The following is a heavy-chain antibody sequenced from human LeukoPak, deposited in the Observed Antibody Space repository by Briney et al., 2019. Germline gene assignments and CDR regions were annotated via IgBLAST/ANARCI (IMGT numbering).Heavy chain of an antibody. J-gene: IGHJ2*01. D-gene: IGHD3-22*01. Sequence: PSETLSLTCTVSGGSISSSSYYWGWIRQPPGKGLEWIGSNYYSGSTYYNPSLKSRVTISVDTSKNQFSLKLSSVTAADTAVYYCARDRISSDSSGSYWYFDLWGRGTLVTVSS. CDR2: NYYSGST. V-gene: IGHV4-39*07. CDR3: ARDRISSDSSGSYWYFDL. CDR1: GGSISSSSYY.